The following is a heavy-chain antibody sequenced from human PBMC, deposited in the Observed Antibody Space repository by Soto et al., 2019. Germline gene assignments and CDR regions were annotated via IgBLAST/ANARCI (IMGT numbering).Heavy chain of an antibody. CDR3: ARGDRFRCNGGHCFSDGLFLS. V-gene: IGHV3-48*02. CDR1: GFDFGIYS. Sequence: EVQLVESGGDLVQRGGSLRLSCAASGFDFGIYSMNWVRQAPGKGLEWISYINGSSTTLYYADSVRGRFIISRDNAENSLYLQMNSLRDDDRAVYFCARGDRFRCNGGHCFSDGLFLSWGQGTLVTVSP. CDR2: INGSSTTL. J-gene: IGHJ5*02. D-gene: IGHD2-21*02.